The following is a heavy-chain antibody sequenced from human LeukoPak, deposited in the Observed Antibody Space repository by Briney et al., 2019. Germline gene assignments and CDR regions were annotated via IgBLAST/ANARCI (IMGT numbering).Heavy chain of an antibody. CDR1: GGSISGYY. J-gene: IGHJ5*02. CDR2: IYYTGNT. CDR3: ARKRDWFDP. V-gene: IGHV4-59*01. Sequence: PSETLSLTCSVSGGSISGYYWSWIRQPPGKGLEWIGYIYYTGNTNYNPSLKSRVTISVDTSKNQFSLKLSSVTAADTAVYYCARKRDWFDPWRQGTLVTVSS.